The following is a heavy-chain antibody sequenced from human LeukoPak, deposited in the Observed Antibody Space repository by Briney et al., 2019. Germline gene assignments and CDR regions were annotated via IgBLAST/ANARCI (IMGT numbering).Heavy chain of an antibody. D-gene: IGHD4-11*01. CDR3: ARPLTTVTTQGIDY. Sequence: PGGSLRLSCAASGFTFSSYAMHWVRQAPGKGLEWVAVISYDGSNKYYADSVKGRFTISRDNSKNTLYLQMNSLRAEDTAVYYCARPLTTVTTQGIDYWGQGTLVTVSS. V-gene: IGHV3-30-3*01. J-gene: IGHJ4*02. CDR1: GFTFSSYA. CDR2: ISYDGSNK.